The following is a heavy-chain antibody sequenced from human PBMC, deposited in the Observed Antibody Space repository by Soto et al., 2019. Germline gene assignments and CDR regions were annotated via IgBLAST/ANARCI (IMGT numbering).Heavy chain of an antibody. CDR3: AKDTSWTIDY. Sequence: EVQLMESGGVVVQPGGSLRLSCAASGFTFDDYTMHWVRQAPGKGLEWVSMISWDGGNTYYADSVKGRFTISRDNSKNSLYLQMNSLRTEDTALYYCAKDTSWTIDYWGQGTLVTVSS. CDR1: GFTFDDYT. V-gene: IGHV3-43*01. CDR2: ISWDGGNT. J-gene: IGHJ4*02. D-gene: IGHD4-17*01.